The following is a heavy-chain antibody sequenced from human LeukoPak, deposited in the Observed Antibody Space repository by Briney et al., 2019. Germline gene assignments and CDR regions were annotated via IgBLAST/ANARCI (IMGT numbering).Heavy chain of an antibody. CDR1: GGSFSGYY. CDR2: INHSGST. J-gene: IGHJ5*02. CDR3: ARHRFRKGTVTTLDWFDP. V-gene: IGHV4-34*01. D-gene: IGHD4-17*01. Sequence: PSETLSLTCAVYGGSFSGYYWSWIRQPPGKGLERIGEINHSGSTNYNPSLKSRVTISVDTSKNQFSLKLSSVTAADTAVYYCARHRFRKGTVTTLDWFDPWGQGTLVTVSS.